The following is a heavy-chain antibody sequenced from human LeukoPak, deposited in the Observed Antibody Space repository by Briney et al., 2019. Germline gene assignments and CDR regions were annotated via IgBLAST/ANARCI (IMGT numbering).Heavy chain of an antibody. D-gene: IGHD3-9*01. J-gene: IGHJ3*02. Sequence: GASVKVSCKASGYTFTGYYMHWVRQAPGQGLEWMGRINPNSGGTNYAQKFQGRVTMSRDTSISTAYMELSRLRSDDTAVYYCARSREVLRYFDWLADAFDIWGQGTMVTVSS. V-gene: IGHV1-2*06. CDR1: GYTFTGYY. CDR3: ARSREVLRYFDWLADAFDI. CDR2: INPNSGGT.